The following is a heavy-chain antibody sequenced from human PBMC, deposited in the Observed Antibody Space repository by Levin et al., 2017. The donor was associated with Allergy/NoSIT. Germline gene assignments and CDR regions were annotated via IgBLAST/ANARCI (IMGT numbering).Heavy chain of an antibody. J-gene: IGHJ3*02. Sequence: SQTLSLTCTVSGGSISSYYWSWIRQPPGKGLEWIGYIYYSGSTNYNPSLKSRVTISVDTSKNQFSLKLSSVTAADTAVYYCAGWIHDYGDYRTEFAFDIWGQGTMVTVSS. V-gene: IGHV4-59*01. CDR2: IYYSGST. D-gene: IGHD4-17*01. CDR3: AGWIHDYGDYRTEFAFDI. CDR1: GGSISSYY.